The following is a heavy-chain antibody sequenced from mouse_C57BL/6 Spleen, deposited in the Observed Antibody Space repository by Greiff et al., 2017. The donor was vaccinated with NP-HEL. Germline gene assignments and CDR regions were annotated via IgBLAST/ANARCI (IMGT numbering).Heavy chain of an antibody. Sequence: EVKLMESEGGLVQPGSSMKLSCTASGFTFSDYYMAWVRQAPEKGLEWVANINYDGSSIYYLDSLKSRFIISRDNAKNILYLQMSSLKSEDTAMYYCARDRRESNYGYAMDYWGQGTSVTVSS. J-gene: IGHJ4*01. CDR2: INYDGSSI. CDR1: GFTFSDYY. D-gene: IGHD2-5*01. V-gene: IGHV5-16*01. CDR3: ARDRRESNYGYAMDY.